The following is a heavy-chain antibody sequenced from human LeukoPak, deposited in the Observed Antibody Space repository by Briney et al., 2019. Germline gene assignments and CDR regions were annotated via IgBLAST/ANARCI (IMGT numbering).Heavy chain of an antibody. V-gene: IGHV3-23*01. J-gene: IGHJ4*02. CDR2: ISGSGGST. CDR3: AKASLDYGDSGPDY. CDR1: GFTFSSYA. Sequence: GGSLRLSCAASGFTFSSYAMSWVRQAPGKGLEWVSAISGSGGSTYYADSVKGRFTISRDNSKNTLYLQMNSLRAEDTAVYYCAKASLDYGDSGPDYWGQGTLVTVSS. D-gene: IGHD4-17*01.